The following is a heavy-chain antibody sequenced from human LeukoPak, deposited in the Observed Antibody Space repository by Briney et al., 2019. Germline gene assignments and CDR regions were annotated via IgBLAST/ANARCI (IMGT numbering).Heavy chain of an antibody. Sequence: PSETLSLTCAVYGGSFSGYYWSWIRQPPGKGLEWIGEINHSGSTNYNPSLKSRVTISVDTSKNQFSLKLSSVTAADTAVYYCARRTRGMGYYFGYWGQGTLVTVSS. CDR1: GGSFSGYY. J-gene: IGHJ4*02. V-gene: IGHV4-34*01. CDR2: INHSGST. CDR3: ARRTRGMGYYFGY. D-gene: IGHD1-14*01.